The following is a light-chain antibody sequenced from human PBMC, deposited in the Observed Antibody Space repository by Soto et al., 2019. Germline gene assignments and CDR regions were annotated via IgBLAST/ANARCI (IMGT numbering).Light chain of an antibody. CDR1: SSDVGGYNY. J-gene: IGLJ2*01. Sequence: QSALTQPPSASGSPGQSVTISCTGTSSDVGGYNYVSWYQQHPGKAPKFLIFEVSRRPSGVPDRFSGYKSGNTASLTVSGLKADDEADYYCSSYAGSNTPVIFGGGTKLTVL. CDR3: SSYAGSNTPVI. V-gene: IGLV2-8*01. CDR2: EVS.